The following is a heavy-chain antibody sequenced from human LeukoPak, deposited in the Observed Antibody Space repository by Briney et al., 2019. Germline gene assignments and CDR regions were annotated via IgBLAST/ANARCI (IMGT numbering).Heavy chain of an antibody. CDR2: IWYDGSNK. J-gene: IGHJ4*02. CDR1: GFTFSSYG. D-gene: IGHD4-17*01. CDR3: AKDWDYRDYKGGFDY. Sequence: PGRSLGLSCAASGFTFSSYGMHWVRQAPGKGLEWVAVIWYDGSNKYSADSLKGRFTISRDNSKNTLYLKMNSLRAEDTAVYYWAKDWDYRDYKGGFDYWGQGTLVTVSS. V-gene: IGHV3-33*06.